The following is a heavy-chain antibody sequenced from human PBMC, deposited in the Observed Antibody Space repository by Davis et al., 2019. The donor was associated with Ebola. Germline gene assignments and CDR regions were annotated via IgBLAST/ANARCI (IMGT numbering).Heavy chain of an antibody. CDR1: GFTFSSYS. Sequence: GESLKISCAASGFTFSSYSMNWVRQAPGKGLEWVSSISSSSYIYYADSVKGRFTISRDNAKNSLYLQMNSLRAEDTAVYYCAVVGATVYWGQGTLVTVSS. CDR3: AVVGATVY. CDR2: ISSSSYI. V-gene: IGHV3-21*01. D-gene: IGHD1-26*01. J-gene: IGHJ4*02.